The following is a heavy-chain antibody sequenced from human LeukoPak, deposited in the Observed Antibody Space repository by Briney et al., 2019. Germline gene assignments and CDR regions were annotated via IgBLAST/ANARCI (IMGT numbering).Heavy chain of an antibody. J-gene: IGHJ4*02. CDR2: ISGSGGST. Sequence: GGSLRLSCAASGFTFSSYAMSWVRQAPGKGLEWVSTISGSGGSTCYADSVKGRFTISRDNSKNTLYLQMNSLRAEDTAVYYCAKDRRGEYDYWGQGTLVTVYS. V-gene: IGHV3-23*01. CDR3: AKDRRGEYDY. D-gene: IGHD3-10*01. CDR1: GFTFSSYA.